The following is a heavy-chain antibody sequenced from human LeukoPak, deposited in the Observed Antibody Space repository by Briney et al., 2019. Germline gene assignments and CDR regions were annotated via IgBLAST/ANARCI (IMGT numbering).Heavy chain of an antibody. CDR3: ARGGDFWSGYGYYGMDV. CDR2: INHSGST. Sequence: PSETLSLTCAVYGGSFSGYYWSWIRQPPGKGLEWIGEINHSGSTNYNPSLKSRVTISVDTSKNQFSLKLSSVTAADTAVYYCARGGDFWSGYGYYGMDVWGQGTTVTVSS. V-gene: IGHV4-34*01. CDR1: GGSFSGYY. D-gene: IGHD3-3*01. J-gene: IGHJ6*02.